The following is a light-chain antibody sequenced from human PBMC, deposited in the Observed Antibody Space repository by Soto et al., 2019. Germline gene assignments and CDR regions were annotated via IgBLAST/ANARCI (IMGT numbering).Light chain of an antibody. CDR2: AES. CDR3: QQTYTTPRT. V-gene: IGKV1-39*01. Sequence: DIQMTQSPSSLSASVGDRVTITCRASQNIGNYLNWYQQKPGKAPNVLIYAESTLQSGVPSRFSGTGSGTYFTLTIRNLQPEDFASYYCQQTYTTPRTFGQGTKLEIK. J-gene: IGKJ2*01. CDR1: QNIGNY.